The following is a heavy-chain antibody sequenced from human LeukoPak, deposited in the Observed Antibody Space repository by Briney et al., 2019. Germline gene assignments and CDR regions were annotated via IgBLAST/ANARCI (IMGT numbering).Heavy chain of an antibody. Sequence: SETLSLTCTVSDGSISGTPYFWGWFRQPPGKGPEWTGNIHYSGTVYYNPSLRSRATISVDTSKNQFPLRLSSMTVADTAVYFCARVTKYDNSRDNSYMDVWGKGTTVTVSS. CDR1: DGSISGTPYF. J-gene: IGHJ6*03. V-gene: IGHV4-39*06. D-gene: IGHD4-17*01. CDR2: IHYSGTV. CDR3: ARVTKYDNSRDNSYMDV.